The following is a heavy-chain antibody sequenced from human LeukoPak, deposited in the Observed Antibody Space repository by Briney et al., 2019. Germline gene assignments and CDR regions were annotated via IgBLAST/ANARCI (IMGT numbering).Heavy chain of an antibody. V-gene: IGHV3-30*02. J-gene: IGHJ4*02. CDR2: IRYDGSNK. CDR3: ARDLPLDHSSSWYDGVDY. CDR1: GFTFSTYA. Sequence: GGSLRLSCAASGFTFSTYAIHWVRQAPGKGLEWVAFIRYDGSNKYYADSVKGRFTISGDNSKNTLYLQMNSLRAEDTAVYYCARDLPLDHSSSWYDGVDYWGQGTLVTVSS. D-gene: IGHD6-13*01.